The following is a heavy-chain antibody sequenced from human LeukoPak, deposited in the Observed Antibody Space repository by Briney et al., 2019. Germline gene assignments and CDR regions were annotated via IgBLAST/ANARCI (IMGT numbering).Heavy chain of an antibody. V-gene: IGHV3-21*01. CDR3: ARSGDCSSTSCLFRY. CDR1: GFTFSSYS. CDR2: ISSSSSYI. J-gene: IGHJ4*02. Sequence: GGSLRLSCAASGFTFSSYSMNWVRQAPGKGLEWVSSISSSSSYIYYADSVKGRFTISRDNAKNSLYLQINSLRAEDTAVYYCARSGDCSSTSCLFRYWGQGTLVTVSS. D-gene: IGHD2-2*03.